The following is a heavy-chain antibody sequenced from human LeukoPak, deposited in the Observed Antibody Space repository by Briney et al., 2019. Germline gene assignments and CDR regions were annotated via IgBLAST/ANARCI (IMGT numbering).Heavy chain of an antibody. D-gene: IGHD3-22*01. Sequence: GGSLRLSCAASGFTFSTYAMSWVRQAPGKGLEWVSSISGTGGGTYYADSVKGRFTISRDNSHNTLYLQMNSLRAEDTAVYYCAKDREMYFYDSSGSRDALHIWGQGTMVTVSS. CDR2: ISGTGGGT. V-gene: IGHV3-23*01. CDR3: AKDREMYFYDSSGSRDALHI. CDR1: GFTFSTYA. J-gene: IGHJ3*02.